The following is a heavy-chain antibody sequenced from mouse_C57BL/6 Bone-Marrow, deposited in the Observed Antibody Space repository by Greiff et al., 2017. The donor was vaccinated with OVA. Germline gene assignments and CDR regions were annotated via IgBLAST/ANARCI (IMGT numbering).Heavy chain of an antibody. CDR1: GYTFTDHT. D-gene: IGHD1-1*01. J-gene: IGHJ2*01. Sequence: VKLMESDAELVKPGASVKISCKVSGYTFTDHTIHWMKQRPEQGLEWIGYIYPRDGSTKYNEKFKGKATLTADKSSSTAYMQLNSLTSEDSAVYFCARSLYYGSRSDDYFDYWGQGTTLTVSS. CDR2: IYPRDGST. CDR3: ARSLYYGSRSDDYFDY. V-gene: IGHV1-78*01.